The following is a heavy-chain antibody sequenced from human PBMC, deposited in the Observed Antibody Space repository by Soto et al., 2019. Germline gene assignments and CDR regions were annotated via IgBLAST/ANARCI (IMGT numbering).Heavy chain of an antibody. CDR1: CYTLTSYG. CDR2: ISAYNGNT. Sequence: ASVKVSCKASCYTLTSYGISWVRQAPGQGLEWMGWISAYNGNTNYAQKLQGRVTMTTDTSTSTAYMELRSLRSDDTAVYYCAPEPDSRAFDYWGQGTLVTVSS. V-gene: IGHV1-18*01. D-gene: IGHD2-15*01. J-gene: IGHJ4*02. CDR3: APEPDSRAFDY.